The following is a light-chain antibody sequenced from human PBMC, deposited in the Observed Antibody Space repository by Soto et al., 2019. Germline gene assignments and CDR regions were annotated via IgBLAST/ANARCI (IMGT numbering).Light chain of an antibody. Sequence: EIVLTQSPGTLSLSPGERATLSCRASQSVGSYLAWYQQQPGQAPRLLINDASHRANGIPARFSGSGSGTDFTLTISSLEPEDFAVYYCQQRSNWPPRGITFGQGTRLEIK. V-gene: IGKV3-11*01. CDR2: DAS. CDR3: QQRSNWPPRGIT. J-gene: IGKJ5*01. CDR1: QSVGSY.